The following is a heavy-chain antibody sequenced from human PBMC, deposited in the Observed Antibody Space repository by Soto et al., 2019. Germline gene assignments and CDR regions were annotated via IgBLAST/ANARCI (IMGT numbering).Heavy chain of an antibody. CDR1: GGSVNSGSYY. Sequence: KSSETLSLTCTVSGGSVNSGSYYWSLIRQSPGKGLEWIGYIYYSGSTNSNPSLKSRVTISLDTSKNQFSLKLSSVTAADTAVYYCARDSSMTYYYGMDVWGQGTTVTVSS. J-gene: IGHJ6*02. CDR3: ARDSSMTYYYGMDV. CDR2: IYYSGST. V-gene: IGHV4-61*01.